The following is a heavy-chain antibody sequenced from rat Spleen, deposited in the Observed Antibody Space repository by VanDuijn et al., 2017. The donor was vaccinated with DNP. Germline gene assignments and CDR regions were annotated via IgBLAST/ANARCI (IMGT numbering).Heavy chain of an antibody. V-gene: IGHV5-17*01. D-gene: IGHD1-1*01. J-gene: IGHJ2*01. CDR1: GFTFSDYA. CDR3: TCKTRIRTAAPFEY. CDR2: ISYDGSST. Sequence: EVQLVESGGGLVQPGNSLKLSCTASGFTFSDYAMAWVRQSLKKGLEWVATISYDGSSTYYRDSVKGRFTISRDNAKSTLYLQMDSLRSEDTAAYYCTCKTRIRTAAPFEYRGQGVMVTVSS.